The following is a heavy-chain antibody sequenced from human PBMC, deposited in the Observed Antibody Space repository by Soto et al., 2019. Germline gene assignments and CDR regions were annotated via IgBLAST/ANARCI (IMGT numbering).Heavy chain of an antibody. CDR1: GYSFTSYW. CDR2: IDPSDSYT. CDR3: ARARGDESDVYYFDS. D-gene: IGHD3-10*01. J-gene: IGHJ4*02. Sequence: GESLKISCKGSGYSFTSYWINWVRQMPGKGLEWMGRIDPSDSYTNYSPSFQGHVTNSADKSISTAYLQWSSLKASDTAMYYCARARGDESDVYYFDSWGQGTLVTVSS. V-gene: IGHV5-10-1*01.